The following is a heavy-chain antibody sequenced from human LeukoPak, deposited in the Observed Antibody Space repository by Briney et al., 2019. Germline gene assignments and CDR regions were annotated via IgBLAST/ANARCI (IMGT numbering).Heavy chain of an antibody. CDR3: AREGYQLLGYYYYMDV. CDR1: GGSISSGSYY. Sequence: SSETLSLTCTVSGGSISSGSYYWSWIRQPAGKGLEWIGRIYTSGSTNYNPSLKSRVTISVDTSKNQFSLKLSSVTAADTAVYYCAREGYQLLGYYYYMDVWGKGTTVTVSS. CDR2: IYTSGST. J-gene: IGHJ6*03. V-gene: IGHV4-61*02. D-gene: IGHD2-2*01.